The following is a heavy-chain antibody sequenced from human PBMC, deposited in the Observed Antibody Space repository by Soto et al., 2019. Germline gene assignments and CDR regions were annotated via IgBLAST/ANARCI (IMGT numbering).Heavy chain of an antibody. V-gene: IGHV2-5*02. D-gene: IGHD1-26*01. J-gene: IGHJ4*02. CDR2: IYWDDDK. Sequence: QITLKESGPTLVKPTQTLTLTCTFSGFSLSTTGVGVGWIRQPPGKALEWLALIYWDDDKRYSPSLKSRPTITKDTSKNQAVLTMTNMDPVETATYFCAHLGTPTISFDYWGQGTLVTVSS. CDR1: GFSLSTTGVG. CDR3: AHLGTPTISFDY.